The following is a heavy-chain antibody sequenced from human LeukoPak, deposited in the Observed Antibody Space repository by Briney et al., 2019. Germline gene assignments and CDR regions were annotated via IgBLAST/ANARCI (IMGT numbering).Heavy chain of an antibody. Sequence: PGGSLRRSCAASGFTFSSYEMNWVRQAPGEGLESVSYISSSGSTLYSADSVEVRFTISRDNAKNTLYVHMNTLRDEDTAVYYCARGFWGGYYPPFDYWGQGTLVTVAS. CDR3: ARGFWGGYYPPFDY. D-gene: IGHD3-3*01. V-gene: IGHV3-48*03. J-gene: IGHJ4*02. CDR1: GFTFSSYE. CDR2: ISSSGSTL.